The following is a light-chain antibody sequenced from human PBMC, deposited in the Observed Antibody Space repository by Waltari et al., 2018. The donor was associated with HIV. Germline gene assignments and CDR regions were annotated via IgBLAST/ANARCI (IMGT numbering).Light chain of an antibody. CDR2: WAS. V-gene: IGKV4-1*01. CDR1: QSVLSRSNNKNY. J-gene: IGKJ1*01. CDR3: QQYYSSPWT. Sequence: DIVMTQSPAPLAVSLGARATINCKSSQSVLSRSNNKNYLAWYQQKPGQPPKLLIYWASTRESGVPDRFSGSGSGTDFTLTISSLQAEDVAVYFCQQYYSSPWTFGLGTKVEIK.